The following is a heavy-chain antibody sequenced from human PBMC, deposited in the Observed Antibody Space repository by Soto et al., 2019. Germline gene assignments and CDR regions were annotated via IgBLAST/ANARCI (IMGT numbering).Heavy chain of an antibody. D-gene: IGHD2-15*01. Sequence: SETLSLTCTVSGGSISSSSYYWGWIRQPPGKGLEWIGSIYYSGSTYYNPSLKSRVTISVDTSKNQFSLKLSSVTAADTAVYYCARPSPRYCSGGSCLEFPDAFDIWGQGKMVTVSS. CDR1: GGSISSSSYY. V-gene: IGHV4-39*01. CDR3: ARPSPRYCSGGSCLEFPDAFDI. J-gene: IGHJ3*02. CDR2: IYYSGST.